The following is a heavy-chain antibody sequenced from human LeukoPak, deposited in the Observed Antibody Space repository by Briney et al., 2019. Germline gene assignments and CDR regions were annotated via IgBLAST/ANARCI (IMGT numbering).Heavy chain of an antibody. CDR1: GGSISRNNW. Sequence: SETLSLTCDVFGGSISRNNWWSWVRQPPGKGLEWIGEMYHSGSTNYNPSLKSRVIMSVDKSKNQFSLKLISVTAADTAVYYCARDVGARLPGYWGQGTLVTVSS. V-gene: IGHV4-4*02. CDR2: MYHSGST. D-gene: IGHD6-6*01. CDR3: ARDVGARLPGY. J-gene: IGHJ1*01.